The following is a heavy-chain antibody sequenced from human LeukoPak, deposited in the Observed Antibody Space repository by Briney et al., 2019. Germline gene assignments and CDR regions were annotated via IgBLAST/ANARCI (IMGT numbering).Heavy chain of an antibody. CDR2: ISSSGSTI. V-gene: IGHV3-11*04. D-gene: IGHD2-2*01. J-gene: IGHJ3*02. CDR3: ARTGLLPATDAFDI. CDR1: GFTFSDYY. Sequence: PGGSLRLSCAASGFTFSDYYMSWIRQAPGKRLEWVSYISSSGSTIYYADSVKGRFTISRDNAKNSLYLQMNSLRAEDTAVYYCARTGLLPATDAFDIWGQGTMVTVSS.